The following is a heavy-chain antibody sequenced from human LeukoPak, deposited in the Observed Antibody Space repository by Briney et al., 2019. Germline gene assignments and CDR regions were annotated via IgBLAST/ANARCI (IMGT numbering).Heavy chain of an antibody. J-gene: IGHJ4*02. Sequence: PSETLSLTCTVSGGSISSFYWSWIRQPPGKGLEWIGYIYYSGSTNYNPSLKSRVTISVDTSKNQFSLKVTSVTAADTAVYCCARHLRKDGYNYYFDYWGQGTLVTVSS. CDR3: ARHLRKDGYNYYFDY. CDR2: IYYSGST. D-gene: IGHD5-24*01. CDR1: GGSISSFY. V-gene: IGHV4-59*08.